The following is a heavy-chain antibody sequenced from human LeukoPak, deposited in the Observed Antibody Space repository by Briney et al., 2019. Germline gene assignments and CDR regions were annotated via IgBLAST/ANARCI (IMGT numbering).Heavy chain of an antibody. CDR3: ARGYSGSRNNDAFDI. CDR2: IYTSGST. Sequence: SETLSLICTVSGGSISSYYWSWIRQPAGKGLEWIGRIYTSGSTNYNPSLKSRVTMSVDTSKNQFSLKLSSVTAADTAVYYCARGYSGSRNNDAFDIWGQGTMVTVSS. CDR1: GGSISSYY. J-gene: IGHJ3*02. D-gene: IGHD1-26*01. V-gene: IGHV4-4*07.